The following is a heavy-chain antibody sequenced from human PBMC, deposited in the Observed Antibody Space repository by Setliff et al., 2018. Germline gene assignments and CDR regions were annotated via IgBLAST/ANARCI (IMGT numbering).Heavy chain of an antibody. V-gene: IGHV3-21*01. CDR1: GFTFSSYS. CDR3: ARVYSGYDPNHYFDY. Sequence: GGSLRLSCIASGFTFSSYSMNWVRQAPGKGLEWVSSISGGGRYTYSADSVRGRFTISRDNAKNSLYVQMNNLRAEDTAVYYCARVYSGYDPNHYFDYWGQGTLVTVSS. D-gene: IGHD5-12*01. J-gene: IGHJ4*02. CDR2: ISGGGRYT.